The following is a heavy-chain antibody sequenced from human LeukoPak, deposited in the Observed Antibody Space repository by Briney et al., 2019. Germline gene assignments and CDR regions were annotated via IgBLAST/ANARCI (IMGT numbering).Heavy chain of an antibody. CDR3: ARRPTVTTKFDY. Sequence: SETLSLTCAVYGGSFSGYYWSWIRQPPGKGLEWIGEINHSGSTNYNPSLKSRVTMSVDTSKNQFSLKLSSVTAADTAVYYCARRPTVTTKFDYWGQGTLVTVSS. CDR2: INHSGST. CDR1: GGSFSGYY. J-gene: IGHJ4*02. V-gene: IGHV4-34*01. D-gene: IGHD4-17*01.